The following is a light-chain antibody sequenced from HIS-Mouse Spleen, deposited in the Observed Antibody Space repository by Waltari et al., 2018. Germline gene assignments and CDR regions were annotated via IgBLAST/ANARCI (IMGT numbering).Light chain of an antibody. J-gene: IGKJ4*01. Sequence: LSCRASQSVSSSYLAWYQQKPGQAPRLLIYGASSRATGIPDRFSGSGSGTDFTLTISRLEPEDFAVYYCQQYGSSPPALTFGGGTKVEIK. V-gene: IGKV3-20*01. CDR3: QQYGSSPPALT. CDR1: QSVSSSY. CDR2: GAS.